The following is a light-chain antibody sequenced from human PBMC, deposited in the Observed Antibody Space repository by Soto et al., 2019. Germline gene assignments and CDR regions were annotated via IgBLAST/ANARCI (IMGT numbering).Light chain of an antibody. Sequence: QSALTQPPSASGSRGQSVTISCTGTSSDVGGYNYVSWYHQYPGKAPKLMIYEVSKRPSGVSDRFSGSKSGNTASLTVSGLQAEDEADYYCSSYAVNNNLGVFGGGTKVTVL. CDR1: SSDVGGYNY. CDR2: EVS. CDR3: SSYAVNNNLGV. J-gene: IGLJ2*01. V-gene: IGLV2-8*01.